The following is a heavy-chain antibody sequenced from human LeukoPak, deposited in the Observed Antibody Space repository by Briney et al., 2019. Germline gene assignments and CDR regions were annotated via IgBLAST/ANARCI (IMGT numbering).Heavy chain of an antibody. CDR2: IYSGGST. J-gene: IGHJ4*02. CDR1: GFTVSSNY. D-gene: IGHD3-10*01. CDR3: ATLMVRGVNDY. Sequence: PGGSLRLSCAASGFTVSSNYMSWVRQAPGKGLEWVSVIYSGGSTYYADSVKGRFTISRDNSKNTLYLQMNSLRAEDTAVYYCATLMVRGVNDYWGQGTLVTVSS. V-gene: IGHV3-66*01.